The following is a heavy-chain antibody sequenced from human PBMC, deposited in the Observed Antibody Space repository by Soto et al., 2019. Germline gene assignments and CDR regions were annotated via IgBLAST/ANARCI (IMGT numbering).Heavy chain of an antibody. D-gene: IGHD6-19*01. CDR1: GGSFSGYY. CDR3: ARTKTPGSGWSRNNWFDP. J-gene: IGHJ5*02. Sequence: SETLSLTCAVYGGSFSGYYLSWIRQPPGKGLEWIGEINHSGSTNYNPSLKSRVTISVDTSKNQFSLKLSSVTAADTAVYYCARTKTPGSGWSRNNWFDPWGQGTLVTVSS. V-gene: IGHV4-34*01. CDR2: INHSGST.